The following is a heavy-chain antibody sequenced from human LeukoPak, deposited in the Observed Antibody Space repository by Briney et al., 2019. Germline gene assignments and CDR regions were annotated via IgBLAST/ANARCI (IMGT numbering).Heavy chain of an antibody. CDR2: IIPIFGTA. D-gene: IGHD1-26*01. J-gene: IGHJ4*02. V-gene: IGHV1-69*13. CDR1: GYTFTSYG. CDR3: ARSGGRGSYSRFGY. Sequence: SVKVSCKASGYTFTSYGISWVRLAPGQGLEWMGGIIPIFGTANYAQKFQGRVTITADESTSTAYMELSSLRSEDTAVYYCARSGGRGSYSRFGYWGQGTLVTVSS.